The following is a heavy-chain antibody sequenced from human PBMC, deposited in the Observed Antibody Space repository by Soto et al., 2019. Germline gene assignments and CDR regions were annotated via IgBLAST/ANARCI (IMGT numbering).Heavy chain of an antibody. CDR3: ARVKHPGYCDY. CDR1: GGSVSSNLAS. V-gene: IGHV6-1*01. J-gene: IGHJ4*02. CDR2: TYYGSKWYS. Sequence: PSQTLSLTCVISGGSVSSNLASWRWIRQSRSRGLEWLGRTYYGSKWYSYYAQSVKSRITINPDTSKNQFSLHLSAVTPEDTAVYYCARVKHPGYCDYWGQGTRVTVPS.